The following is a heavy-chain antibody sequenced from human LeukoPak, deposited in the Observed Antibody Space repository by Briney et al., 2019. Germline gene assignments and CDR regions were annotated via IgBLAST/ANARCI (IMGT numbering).Heavy chain of an antibody. Sequence: SETLSLTCTVSGGSISSGDYYWSWIRQPPGKGLEWIAYIDYSASTNYNPSLQSRVTISVDTSKNQFSLKLSSVTAADTAVYYCARDSRRELLHAFDIWGQGTMVTVSS. CDR3: ARDSRRELLHAFDI. D-gene: IGHD1-26*01. CDR1: GGSISSGDYY. CDR2: IDYSAST. V-gene: IGHV4-61*08. J-gene: IGHJ3*02.